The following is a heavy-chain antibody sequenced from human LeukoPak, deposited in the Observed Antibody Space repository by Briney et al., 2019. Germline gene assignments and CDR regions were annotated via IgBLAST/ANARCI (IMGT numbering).Heavy chain of an antibody. CDR2: MYYSGTT. V-gene: IGHV4-39*07. CDR3: ARGRPGTISGGFDF. D-gene: IGHD3-3*01. J-gene: IGHJ4*02. CDR1: GGSISSGSYF. Sequence: SETLSLTCTVSGGSISSGSYFWGWLRQSPGKGLEYIAHMYYSGTTYHNPSLKSRVTISSDTSKNQASLKLNTVTAADTAVYFCARGRPGTISGGFDFWGQGTLVTVSS.